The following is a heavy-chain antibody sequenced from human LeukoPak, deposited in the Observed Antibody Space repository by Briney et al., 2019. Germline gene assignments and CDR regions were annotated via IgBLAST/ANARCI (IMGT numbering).Heavy chain of an antibody. J-gene: IGHJ4*02. D-gene: IGHD1-20*01. Sequence: SETLSLTCTVSGGSISSSSYYWGWIRQPPGKGLEWIGSIYYSGSTYYNPSLKSRVTISVDTSKNQFSLKLSSVTAADTAVYYCARSYNWILGILVYWGQGTLVTVSS. CDR1: GGSISSSSYY. CDR2: IYYSGST. CDR3: ARSYNWILGILVY. V-gene: IGHV4-39*07.